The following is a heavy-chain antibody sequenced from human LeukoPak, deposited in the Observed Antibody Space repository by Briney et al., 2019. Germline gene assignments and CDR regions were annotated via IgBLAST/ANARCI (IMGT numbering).Heavy chain of an antibody. J-gene: IGHJ4*02. CDR2: ISSSSSYI. CDR1: GFTFSSYS. D-gene: IGHD6-19*01. CDR3: AKDLGGRAQWLVLDY. V-gene: IGHV3-21*04. Sequence: GGSLRLFCAASGFTFSSYSMNWVRQAPGKGLEWVSSISSSSSYIYYADSVKGRFTISRDNSKNTLYLQMNSLRAEDTAVYYCAKDLGGRAQWLVLDYWGQGTLVTVSS.